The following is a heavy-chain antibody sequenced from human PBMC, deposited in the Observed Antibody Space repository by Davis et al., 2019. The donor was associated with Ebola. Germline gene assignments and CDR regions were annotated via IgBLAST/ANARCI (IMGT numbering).Heavy chain of an antibody. V-gene: IGHV5-10-1*01. Sequence: GESLKISCKGSGYSFTSYWISWVRQMPGKGLEWMGRIDPSDSYTNYSPSFQGHVTISAVKSISTAYLQWSSLKASDTAMYYCATGGRVVAATPPDYWGQGTLVTVSS. D-gene: IGHD2-15*01. CDR2: IDPSDSYT. J-gene: IGHJ4*02. CDR3: ATGGRVVAATPPDY. CDR1: GYSFTSYW.